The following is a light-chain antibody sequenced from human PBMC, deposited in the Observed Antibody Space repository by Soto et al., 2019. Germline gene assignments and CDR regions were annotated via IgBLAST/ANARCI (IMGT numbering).Light chain of an antibody. CDR1: QSVSSSY. CDR2: GAS. CDR3: QQYGSPPQT. Sequence: EVVLTQSPGTLSLSAGERATLSCRASQSVSSSYLAWYQQKPGQAPRLLIYGASSRATDIPDRITGSGSGTDFTLTISRLEPEDFAVYYCQQYGSPPQTFGQGTKVDIK. J-gene: IGKJ1*01. V-gene: IGKV3-20*01.